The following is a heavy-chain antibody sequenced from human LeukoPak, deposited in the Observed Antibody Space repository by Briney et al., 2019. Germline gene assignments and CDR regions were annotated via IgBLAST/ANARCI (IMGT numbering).Heavy chain of an antibody. D-gene: IGHD6-13*01. CDR1: GFTFSSYG. V-gene: IGHV3-30*02. CDR2: IRYDGSNK. CDR3: AKDGAIAAAGNDYYYYYMDV. Sequence: PGRSLRLSCAASGFTFSSYGMHWVRQAPGKGLEWVAFIRYDGSNKYYADSVKGRFTISRDNSKNALYLQMNSLRAEDTAVYYCAKDGAIAAAGNDYYYYYMDVWGKGTTVTISS. J-gene: IGHJ6*03.